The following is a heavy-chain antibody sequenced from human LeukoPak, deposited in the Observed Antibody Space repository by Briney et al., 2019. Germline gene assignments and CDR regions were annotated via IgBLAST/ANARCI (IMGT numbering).Heavy chain of an antibody. V-gene: IGHV4-39*01. CDR3: ARRGDYGAPLDY. J-gene: IGHJ4*02. Sequence: SETLSLTCTVSGGSISSSDYYWDWNRQPPGKGLKWIGCNRCSGSTYYNPSLKRRITISVDTSKPQFSLNLNSVTAADTALYYCARRGDYGAPLDYWGQGTLVTVSS. D-gene: IGHD4-17*01. CDR2: NRCSGST. CDR1: GGSISSSDYY.